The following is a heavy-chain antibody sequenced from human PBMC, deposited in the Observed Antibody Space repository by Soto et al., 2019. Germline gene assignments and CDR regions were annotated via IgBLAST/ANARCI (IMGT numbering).Heavy chain of an antibody. D-gene: IGHD2-21*01. J-gene: IGHJ6*02. Sequence: SVKVSCKASGGTFSSYAISWVRQAPGQGLEWMGGIIPIFGTANYAQKFQGRVTITADESTSTAYMELSSLRSEDTAVYYCARDLRPPYTRRWSVVGKDYYGMDVWGQGTTVTVSS. V-gene: IGHV1-69*13. CDR3: ARDLRPPYTRRWSVVGKDYYGMDV. CDR1: GGTFSSYA. CDR2: IIPIFGTA.